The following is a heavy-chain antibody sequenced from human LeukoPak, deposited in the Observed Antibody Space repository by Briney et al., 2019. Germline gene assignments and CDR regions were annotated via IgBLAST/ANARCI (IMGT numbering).Heavy chain of an antibody. CDR3: AKDHDYYASGPI. J-gene: IGHJ3*02. D-gene: IGHD3-10*01. CDR1: GFTFSNYA. CDR2: ISGSGDST. Sequence: GGSPRLSCAASGFTFSNYAMNWVRQAPGKGLEWVSAISGSGDSTYYADSVKGRFTISRDNSKDTLYLQMNSLRAEDTALYYCAKDHDYYASGPIWGQGTMVTVSS. V-gene: IGHV3-23*01.